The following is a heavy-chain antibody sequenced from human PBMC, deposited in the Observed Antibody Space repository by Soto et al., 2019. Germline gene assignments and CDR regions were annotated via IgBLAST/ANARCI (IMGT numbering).Heavy chain of an antibody. Sequence: SVKVSCKASGYTFTSYAMHLVRQAPGQGLEXMGGXIXIXGXAXYXXXXQGRVTITADESTSTAYMELSSLRSEHTAVYYCASGTTGFLPYDYWGQGTLVTVSS. CDR3: ASGTTGFLPYDY. CDR1: GYTFTSYA. J-gene: IGHJ4*02. D-gene: IGHD3-3*01. CDR2: XIXIXGXA. V-gene: IGHV1-69*13.